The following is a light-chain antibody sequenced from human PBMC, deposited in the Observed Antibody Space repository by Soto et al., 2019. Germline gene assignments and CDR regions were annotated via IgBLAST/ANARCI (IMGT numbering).Light chain of an antibody. CDR2: EVS. J-gene: IGLJ1*01. CDR3: SSYAANNNHV. V-gene: IGLV2-8*01. CDR1: SSDVGAYNY. Sequence: QSALTQPPSASGSPGQSVTISCTGTSSDVGAYNYVSWYQQHPGKAPKLMICEVSKRPSGVPDRFSGSKSGNTASLTVSGLQAEDEADYYCSSYAANNNHVFGTGTKLTVL.